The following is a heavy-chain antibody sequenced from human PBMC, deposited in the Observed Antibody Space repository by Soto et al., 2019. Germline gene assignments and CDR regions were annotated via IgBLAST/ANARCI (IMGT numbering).Heavy chain of an antibody. D-gene: IGHD6-19*01. CDR1: GGSFSGYF. Sequence: SETLSLTCAVYGGSFSGYFWNWIRQTPGKGLEWIGKVNHNGRNNYNPSLKSRVTISLDMSKNQISLKLTSVTAADTAVYYCARGGSSDWQVAFEFWGQGTMVTVSS. CDR3: ARGGSSDWQVAFEF. CDR2: VNHNGRN. J-gene: IGHJ3*01. V-gene: IGHV4-34*01.